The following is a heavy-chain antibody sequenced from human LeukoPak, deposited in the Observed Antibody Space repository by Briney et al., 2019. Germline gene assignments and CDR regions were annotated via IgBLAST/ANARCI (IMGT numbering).Heavy chain of an antibody. Sequence: GGSLRLSCTVSGFTLSSHEMSWIRQAPGKGLEWVSSIDYSGGSSYYADSVKGRFTISRDNSKSTLYLQINSLRAEDTAVYYCAKSGYNRFDYWGQGTLVTVSS. CDR1: GFTLSSHE. CDR3: AKSGYNRFDY. CDR2: IDYSGGSS. D-gene: IGHD5-24*01. J-gene: IGHJ4*02. V-gene: IGHV3-23*01.